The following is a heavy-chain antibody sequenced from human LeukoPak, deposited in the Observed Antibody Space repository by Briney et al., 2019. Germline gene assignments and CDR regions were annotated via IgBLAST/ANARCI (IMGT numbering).Heavy chain of an antibody. V-gene: IGHV3-49*03. CDR1: GFTFGDYA. J-gene: IGHJ4*02. CDR3: SRDVKYYDSSGPVDY. D-gene: IGHD3-22*01. CDR2: IRSKAYGGTT. Sequence: GGSLRLSCTASGFTFGDYAMSWFRQAPGKGLEWIGFIRSKAYGGTTEHAASVKGRFTISRDDSKSVAYLQMNSLKTEDTAVYYCSRDVKYYDSSGPVDYWGQGALVTVSS.